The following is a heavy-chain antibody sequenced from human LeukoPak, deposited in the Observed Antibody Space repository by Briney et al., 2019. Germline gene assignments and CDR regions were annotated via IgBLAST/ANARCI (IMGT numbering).Heavy chain of an antibody. CDR3: AKSSVTSNSFDI. V-gene: IGHV3-48*01. D-gene: IGHD4-17*01. Sequence: GGSLRLSCAASGFTFSDYSMNWVRQAPGKGLEWVSYITTSSSTIYYADSVKGRFTISRDNAKNSLFLQMNSLRGEDTAVYYCAKSSVTSNSFDIWGQGTMVTVSS. J-gene: IGHJ3*02. CDR2: ITTSSSTI. CDR1: GFTFSDYS.